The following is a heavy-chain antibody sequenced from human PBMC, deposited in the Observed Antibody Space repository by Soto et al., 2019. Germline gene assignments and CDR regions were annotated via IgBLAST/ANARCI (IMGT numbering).Heavy chain of an antibody. D-gene: IGHD4-17*01. CDR2: ISPSSGGT. V-gene: IGHV1-2*04. Sequence: QVQLVQSGAEVTKPGASVKVSCKASGYTFTGYYLHWVRQAPGQGLEWMGWISPSSGGTKYAQKFLVWVTITRHTSISTPYFDPSVLSSDDTPVYYCARDLAVSGDYIFDYWGQGTVVTVSS. CDR1: GYTFTGYY. CDR3: ARDLAVSGDYIFDY. J-gene: IGHJ4*02.